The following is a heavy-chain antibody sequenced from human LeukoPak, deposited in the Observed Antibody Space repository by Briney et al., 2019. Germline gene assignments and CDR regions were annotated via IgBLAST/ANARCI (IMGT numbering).Heavy chain of an antibody. Sequence: GGSLRLSCAASGFTFSSYNMNWVRQAPGKGLEWVANIKQDGSEKYYVDSVKGRFTISRDNAKNTLDLQMNSLRAEDTAVYYCARGGYGAYMGWGQGMLVTVSS. J-gene: IGHJ4*02. D-gene: IGHD4-17*01. CDR2: IKQDGSEK. V-gene: IGHV3-7*01. CDR3: ARGGYGAYMG. CDR1: GFTFSSYN.